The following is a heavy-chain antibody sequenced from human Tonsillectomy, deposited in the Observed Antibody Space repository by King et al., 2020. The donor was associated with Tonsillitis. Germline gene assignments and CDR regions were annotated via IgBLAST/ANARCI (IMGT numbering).Heavy chain of an antibody. Sequence: VQLVESGGGVVQSGGALRLSCAASGFTFSSYGIHWVRQAPGKGLQWVAYISYDGSNKYYADAVKGRFTISRDISKNTVYLQMSSLRVEDTAVYYCAKARDSGDYEPLDHWGRGTLVTVS. V-gene: IGHV3-30*02. CDR2: ISYDGSNK. CDR1: GFTFSSYG. J-gene: IGHJ4*02. CDR3: AKARDSGDYEPLDH. D-gene: IGHD4-17*01.